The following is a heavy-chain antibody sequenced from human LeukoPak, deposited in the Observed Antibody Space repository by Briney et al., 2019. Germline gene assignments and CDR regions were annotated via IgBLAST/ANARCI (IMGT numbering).Heavy chain of an antibody. CDR2: ISGSGGST. J-gene: IGHJ6*02. V-gene: IGHV3-23*01. Sequence: AGGSLRLSCAASGFTFSSYWMSWVRQAPGKGLEWVSAISGSGGSTYYADSVKGRFTISRDNSKNTLYLQMNSLRAEDTAVYYCAKALIGGPYYYYGMDVWGQGTTVTVSS. CDR1: GFTFSSYW. CDR3: AKALIGGPYYYYGMDV. D-gene: IGHD4-23*01.